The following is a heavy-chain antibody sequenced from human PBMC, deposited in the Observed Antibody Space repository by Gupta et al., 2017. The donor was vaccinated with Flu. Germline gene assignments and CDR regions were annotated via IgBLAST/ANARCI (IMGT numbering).Heavy chain of an antibody. Sequence: QVQLQESGPGLVKPSETLSLTCAVSGYSISSGYYRGWIRQPPGKGLEWIGSIYHSGSTYYNPSLKSRVTISVDTSKNQFSLKLSSVTAADTAVYYCARESNDYSRGVLWFDPWGQGTLVTVSS. D-gene: IGHD4-4*01. CDR2: IYHSGST. J-gene: IGHJ5*02. CDR1: GYSISSGYY. CDR3: ARESNDYSRGVLWFDP. V-gene: IGHV4-38-2*01.